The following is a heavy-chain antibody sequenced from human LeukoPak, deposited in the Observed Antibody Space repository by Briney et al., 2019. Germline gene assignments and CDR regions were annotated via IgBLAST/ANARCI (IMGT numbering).Heavy chain of an antibody. V-gene: IGHV3-21*01. D-gene: IGHD6-19*01. Sequence: PGGSLRLSCAASGFTFSSYSMSWVRQAPGKGLEWVSSISSSSSYIYYADSVKGRFTISRDNAKNSLYLQMNSLRAEDTAVYYCARDDAVAGLSFDYWGQGTLVTVSS. CDR2: ISSSSSYI. CDR3: ARDDAVAGLSFDY. J-gene: IGHJ4*02. CDR1: GFTFSSYS.